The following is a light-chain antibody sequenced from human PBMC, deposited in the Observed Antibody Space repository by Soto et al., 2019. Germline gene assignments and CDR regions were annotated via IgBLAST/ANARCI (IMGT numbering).Light chain of an antibody. CDR2: DAS. CDR1: QSVSTS. J-gene: IGKJ1*01. CDR3: QVRDVWPT. Sequence: IVLTQSPATLSLSPGERAALSCRASQSVSTSLAWYQHKPGQAPRLIIYDASERAPGIPARFSGSGSGTDFTLTISSPEPEDFAVYYCQVRDVWPTFGQGTKVDIK. V-gene: IGKV3-11*01.